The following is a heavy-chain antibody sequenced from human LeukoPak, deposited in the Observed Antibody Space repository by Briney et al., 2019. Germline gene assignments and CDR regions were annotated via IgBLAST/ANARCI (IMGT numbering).Heavy chain of an antibody. Sequence: GGTLRLSCAASGFTFSSYAMHWVRQAPGKGLEWVAVISYDGSNKYYADSVKGRFTISRDNAKNTLYLQMNSLRAEDTAVYYCARGGSYSSSPGDYWGQGTLVTVSS. J-gene: IGHJ4*02. D-gene: IGHD6-6*01. CDR2: ISYDGSNK. V-gene: IGHV3-30*04. CDR3: ARGGSYSSSPGDY. CDR1: GFTFSSYA.